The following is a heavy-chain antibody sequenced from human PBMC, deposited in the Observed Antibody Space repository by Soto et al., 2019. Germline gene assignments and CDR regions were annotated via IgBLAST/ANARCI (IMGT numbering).Heavy chain of an antibody. V-gene: IGHV2-5*02. CDR1: GFSLTTSGVG. Sequence: QITLKESGPTLVKSTQTLTLTCTFSGFSLTTSGVGVGWIRQPQGKALQGLALIYWDDDKRYSPSLKSRRTTTKDTSKNQVVLMMTNMGPVDTAKYSCAHSLEENCFHPWGQGTLVTVT. D-gene: IGHD1-1*01. J-gene: IGHJ5*02. CDR3: AHSLEENCFHP. CDR2: IYWDDDK.